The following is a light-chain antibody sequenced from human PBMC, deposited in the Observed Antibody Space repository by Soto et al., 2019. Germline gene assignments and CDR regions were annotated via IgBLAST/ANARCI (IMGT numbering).Light chain of an antibody. Sequence: QSALTQPRSVSGSPGQSVTISCTGSSREVGRYEYVSWYQQHPGKVPKLISYDVSERPAGVPDRFSGSKSGNTASLTISGLQAEDEADYSCCSFAGSYTYVFGGGTKVTVL. J-gene: IGLJ1*01. V-gene: IGLV2-11*01. CDR2: DVS. CDR1: SREVGRYEY. CDR3: CSFAGSYTYV.